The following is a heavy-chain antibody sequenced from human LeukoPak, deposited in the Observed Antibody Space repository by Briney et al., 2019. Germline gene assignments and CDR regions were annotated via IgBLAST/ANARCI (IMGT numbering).Heavy chain of an antibody. D-gene: IGHD2-21*01. Sequence: ASVKVSCKASGYTFTGYNMHWVRQAPGQGLEWMGWINPNSGGTNYAQKFQGRVTMTRDTSISSAYMDLSRLRSDDTAVYYCARNSGGEHFDYWGQGTLVTVPS. CDR3: ARNSGGEHFDY. V-gene: IGHV1-2*02. J-gene: IGHJ4*02. CDR2: INPNSGGT. CDR1: GYTFTGYN.